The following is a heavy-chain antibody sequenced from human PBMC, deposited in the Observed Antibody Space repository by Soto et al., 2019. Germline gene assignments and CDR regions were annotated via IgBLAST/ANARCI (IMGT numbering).Heavy chain of an antibody. Sequence: ASVKVSCKASGYTFTSYGISWVRRAPGQGLEWMGWISAYNGNTNYAQKLQGRVTMTTDTSTSTAYMELRSLSSDDTAVYYCAKAAMAVTFDALDIWGQGPLFT. CDR3: AKAAMAVTFDALDI. CDR1: GYTFTSYG. CDR2: ISAYNGNT. J-gene: IGHJ3*02. V-gene: IGHV1-18*01. D-gene: IGHD2-2*01.